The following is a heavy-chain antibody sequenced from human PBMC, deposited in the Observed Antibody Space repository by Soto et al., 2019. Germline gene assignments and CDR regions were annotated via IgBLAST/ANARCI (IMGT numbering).Heavy chain of an antibody. CDR3: ARVVPGAEAWFGP. Sequence: QVQLVQSGGEVKRPGASVKVSCKTSGYTFSNYGITWVRQAPGQPLEWLGWISLYSDGTNYAQKFQCRVSMTTDTSTTTAYMELRSLRSDDTAVYSCARVVPGAEAWFGPWGQGTLVTVSS. J-gene: IGHJ5*02. D-gene: IGHD2-2*01. CDR1: GYTFSNYG. CDR2: ISLYSDGT. V-gene: IGHV1-18*01.